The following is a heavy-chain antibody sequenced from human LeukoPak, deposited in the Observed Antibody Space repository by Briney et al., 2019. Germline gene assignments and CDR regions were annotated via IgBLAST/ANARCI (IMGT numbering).Heavy chain of an antibody. CDR3: ARGHVADYDFWSGYLYPYYYYYMDV. V-gene: IGHV1-8*01. J-gene: IGHJ6*03. CDR1: GYTFTSYD. CDR2: MNPNSGNT. Sequence: GASVKVSCKASGYTFTSYDINWVRQATGQGLEWMGWMNPNSGNTGYAQKFQGRVTITRNTSISTAYMELSSLRSEDTAVYYCARGHVADYDFWSGYLYPYYYYYMDVWGKGTTVTVSS. D-gene: IGHD3-3*01.